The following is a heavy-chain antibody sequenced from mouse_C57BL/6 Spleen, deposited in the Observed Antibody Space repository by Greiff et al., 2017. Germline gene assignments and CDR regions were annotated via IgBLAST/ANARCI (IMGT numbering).Heavy chain of an antibody. D-gene: IGHD2-5*01. CDR3: ATYYSNSAWFAY. CDR2: IDPEDGET. V-gene: IGHV14-2*01. CDR1: GFNIKDYY. Sequence: VQLQQSGAELVKPGASVKLSCTASGFNIKDYYMHWVKQRTEQGLEWIGRIDPEDGETKYAPKFQGKATITADPSSNTAYLQLSSLTSEDTAVYSCATYYSNSAWFAYWGQGTLVTVSA. J-gene: IGHJ3*01.